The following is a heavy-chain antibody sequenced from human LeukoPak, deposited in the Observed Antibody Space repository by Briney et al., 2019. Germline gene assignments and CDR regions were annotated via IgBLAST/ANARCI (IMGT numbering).Heavy chain of an antibody. Sequence: SETLSLTCAVYGGSFSDYYWTWIRQPPGKGLEWIGEINHSGSPNNNPSLKSRVSISFDTSKNQFSLKLTSVTAADTAVYYRAKGHRNGGFDYWGQGTLVTVSS. D-gene: IGHD3-10*01. J-gene: IGHJ4*02. CDR2: INHSGSP. CDR3: AKGHRNGGFDY. CDR1: GGSFSDYY. V-gene: IGHV4-34*01.